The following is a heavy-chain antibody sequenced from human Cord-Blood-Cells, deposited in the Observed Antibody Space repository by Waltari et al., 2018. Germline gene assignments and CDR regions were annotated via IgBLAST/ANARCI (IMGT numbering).Heavy chain of an antibody. CDR1: GYPFTGQY. V-gene: IGHV1-2*02. Sequence: QVQLVQSGAEVKKPGASVKVSCKASGYPFTGQYNHWVRPAPGQGLEWMGWINPNSGGTNYAQKFQGRVTMTRDTSISTAYMELSRLRSDDTAVYYCARDPSYGSGSYYFQHWGQGTLVTVSS. CDR3: ARDPSYGSGSYYFQH. J-gene: IGHJ1*01. D-gene: IGHD3-10*01. CDR2: INPNSGGT.